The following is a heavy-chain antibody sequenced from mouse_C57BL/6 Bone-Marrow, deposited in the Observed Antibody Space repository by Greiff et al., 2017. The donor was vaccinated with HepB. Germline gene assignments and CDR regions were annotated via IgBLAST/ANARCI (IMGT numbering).Heavy chain of an antibody. D-gene: IGHD1-1*01. Sequence: VKLVESGPELVKPGASVKISCKASGYAFSSSWMNWVKQRPGKGLEWIGRIYPGDGDTNYNGKFKGKATLTADKSSSTAYMQLSSLTSEDSAVYFCARSTTVEGYFDVWGTGTTVTVSS. CDR1: GYAFSSSW. CDR2: IYPGDGDT. J-gene: IGHJ1*03. CDR3: ARSTTVEGYFDV. V-gene: IGHV1-82*01.